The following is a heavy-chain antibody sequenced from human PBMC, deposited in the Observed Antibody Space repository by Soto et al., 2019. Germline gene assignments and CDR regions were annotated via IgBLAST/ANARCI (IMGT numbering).Heavy chain of an antibody. V-gene: IGHV3-23*01. CDR3: AKDDNWNGHFDY. CDR1: GFTLSSYA. D-gene: IGHD1-1*01. J-gene: IGHJ4*02. Sequence: EVQLLESGGGLVQPGGSLRLSCAASGFTLSSYAMNWVRQAPGKGLEWVSTISGSGGSTYYADSVKGRFTISRDNSKNTLYLQMNSLRPEDTAIYYCAKDDNWNGHFDYWGQGTLVTVSS. CDR2: ISGSGGST.